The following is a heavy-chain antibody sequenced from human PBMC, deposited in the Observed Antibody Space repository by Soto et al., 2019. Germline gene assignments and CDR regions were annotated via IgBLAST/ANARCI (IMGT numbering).Heavy chain of an antibody. Sequence: SVKVSCKASGGTFSTYAISWVRQAPGQGLEWMGGIIPIFGTAKYAQKFQGRVTITADESTSTAYMELSSLRSEDTAVYYCAREIFGVIISGGRAAFDIWGQGTMVTVSS. CDR1: GGTFSTYA. J-gene: IGHJ3*02. CDR2: IIPIFGTA. D-gene: IGHD3-3*01. V-gene: IGHV1-69*13. CDR3: AREIFGVIISGGRAAFDI.